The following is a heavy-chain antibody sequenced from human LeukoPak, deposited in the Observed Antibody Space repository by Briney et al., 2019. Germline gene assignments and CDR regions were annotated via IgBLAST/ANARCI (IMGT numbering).Heavy chain of an antibody. CDR3: ARGPYKWSGYCFNY. CDR1: GGSISSGGYS. D-gene: IGHD3-3*01. J-gene: IGHJ4*02. Sequence: SQTLSLTCAVSGGSISSGGYSWSWIRQPPGKGLEWIGYIYHSGSTYYNPSLKSRVTISVDTSKNQFSLKLSSVTAADTAVYYCARGPYKWSGYCFNYWGQGTLVTVSS. V-gene: IGHV4-30-2*01. CDR2: IYHSGST.